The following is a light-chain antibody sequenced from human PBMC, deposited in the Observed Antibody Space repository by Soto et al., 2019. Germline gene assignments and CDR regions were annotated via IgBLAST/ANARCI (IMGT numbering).Light chain of an antibody. V-gene: IGLV2-14*01. J-gene: IGLJ1*01. CDR2: DVS. CDR1: SSDIGAYNS. CDR3: SSYTSSNTLYV. Sequence: QSVLTQPASVSGSPGQSITISCSGTSSDIGAYNSVSWYQQHPGKAPKLMVYDVSSRPSGVSNRFSGSKSGNTASLTISGLQAEDEADSYCSSYTSSNTLYVFGTGTKVTVL.